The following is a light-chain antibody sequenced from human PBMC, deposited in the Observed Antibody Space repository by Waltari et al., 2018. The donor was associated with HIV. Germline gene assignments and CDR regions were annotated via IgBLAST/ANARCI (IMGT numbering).Light chain of an antibody. J-gene: IGLJ3*02. Sequence: QSVLTQPPSASETPGQRVTISCSGSTSNIGRNTVNWYQQLPGTAPKLLIYTNNQRPSGVPDRFSGSKYGTSASLAISGLQSEDEAHYYCAAWDDSVNGWVFGGGTKLTVL. V-gene: IGLV1-44*01. CDR1: TSNIGRNT. CDR3: AAWDDSVNGWV. CDR2: TNN.